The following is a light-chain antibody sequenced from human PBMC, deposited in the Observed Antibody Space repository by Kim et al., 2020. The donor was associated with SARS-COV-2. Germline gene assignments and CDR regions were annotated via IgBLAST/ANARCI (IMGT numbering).Light chain of an antibody. J-gene: IGKJ5*01. Sequence: VSPGERAPLSCRASQSVSSNLAWYQQKPGQAPRLLIYGASTRATGIPARFSGSGSGTEFTLTISSLQSEDFAVYYCQQYNNWRITFGQGTRLEIK. CDR1: QSVSSN. CDR2: GAS. V-gene: IGKV3-15*01. CDR3: QQYNNWRIT.